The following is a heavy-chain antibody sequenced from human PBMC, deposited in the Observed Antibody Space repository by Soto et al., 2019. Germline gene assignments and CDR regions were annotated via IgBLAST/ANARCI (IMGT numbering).Heavy chain of an antibody. CDR2: ISRSGGST. CDR1: GFTLSSYA. CDR3: AKAICGGDCYPIWYYGMDV. Sequence: GGSLRLSCAASGFTLSSYAMSWVRQAPGKGLEWVSVISRSGGSTNYADSVKGRFTISRDNSKKRLYLQMNSLRAEDTAVYYCAKAICGGDCYPIWYYGMDVWGQGTTVTVSS. J-gene: IGHJ6*02. D-gene: IGHD2-21*02. V-gene: IGHV3-23*01.